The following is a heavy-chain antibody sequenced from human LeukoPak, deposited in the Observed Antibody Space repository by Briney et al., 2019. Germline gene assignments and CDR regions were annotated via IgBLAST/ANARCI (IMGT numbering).Heavy chain of an antibody. Sequence: PGGSLRLSCEASGFTFTTYSMTWVRQAPGKGLEWVSIISSGSSAIFSADALKGRFTISRDDAKNLLYLDMNSLRADDTAVYYCARVSRGKWELLGAHDYWGQGTLVTVSS. CDR1: GFTFTTYS. D-gene: IGHD1-26*01. CDR3: ARVSRGKWELLGAHDY. J-gene: IGHJ4*02. CDR2: ISSGSSAI. V-gene: IGHV3-21*01.